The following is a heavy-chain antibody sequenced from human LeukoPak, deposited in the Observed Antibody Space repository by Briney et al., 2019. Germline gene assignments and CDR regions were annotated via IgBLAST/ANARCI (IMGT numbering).Heavy chain of an antibody. CDR2: IKQDGSEK. D-gene: IGHD3-3*01. J-gene: IGHJ2*01. CDR1: GFTFSSYW. V-gene: IGHV3-7*03. Sequence: GGSLRLSCAASGFTFSSYWMSWVRQAPGKGLEWVANIKQDGSEKYYVDSVKGRFTISRDNAKNSLYLQMNSLRAEDTAVYYCAKAMDYDFWSGYYMSWYFDLWGRGTLVTVSS. CDR3: AKAMDYDFWSGYYMSWYFDL.